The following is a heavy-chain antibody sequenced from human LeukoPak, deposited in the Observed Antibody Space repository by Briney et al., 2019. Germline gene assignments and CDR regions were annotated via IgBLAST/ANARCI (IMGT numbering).Heavy chain of an antibody. V-gene: IGHV1-18*01. J-gene: IGHJ5*02. CDR1: GYTFTSYT. CDR3: AREGGSSTSPQGGWFDP. CDR2: ISAHNGNT. Sequence: ASVKVSCKASGYTFTSYTINWVRQAPGQGLEWMGWISAHNGNTNDAQNLHGRVTMTTDTSTSTAYLELRSLRSDDTAVYYCAREGGSSTSPQGGWFDPWGQGTLVTVSS. D-gene: IGHD2-2*01.